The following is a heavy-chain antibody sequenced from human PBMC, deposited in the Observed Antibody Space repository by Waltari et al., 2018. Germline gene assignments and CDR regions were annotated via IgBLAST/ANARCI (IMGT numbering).Heavy chain of an antibody. CDR2: IIPILGIA. J-gene: IGHJ6*03. CDR1: GGTFSSYS. CDR3: ARDTVTGRGYYYMDV. D-gene: IGHD4-17*01. V-gene: IGHV1-69*04. Sequence: QVQLVQSGAEVKKPGSSVNVACKASGGTFSSYSTSWVRQAPGQGLEWMGGIIPILGIANYAQKFQGRVTITADESTSTAYMELSSLRSEDTAVYYCARDTVTGRGYYYMDVWGKGTTVTVSS.